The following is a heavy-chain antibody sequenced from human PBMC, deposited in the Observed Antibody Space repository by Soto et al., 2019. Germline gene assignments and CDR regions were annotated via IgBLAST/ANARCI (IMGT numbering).Heavy chain of an antibody. V-gene: IGHV3-30*18. D-gene: IGHD6-13*01. CDR3: AKDNGIAAAGINRTPYYYYYMDV. CDR1: GFTFSSYG. Sequence: GGSLRLSCAASGFTFSSYGMHWVRQAPGKGLEWVAVISYDGSNKYYADSVKGRFTISRDNSKNTLYLQMNSLRAEDTAVYYCAKDNGIAAAGINRTPYYYYYMDVSGKGTTVTVSS. J-gene: IGHJ6*03. CDR2: ISYDGSNK.